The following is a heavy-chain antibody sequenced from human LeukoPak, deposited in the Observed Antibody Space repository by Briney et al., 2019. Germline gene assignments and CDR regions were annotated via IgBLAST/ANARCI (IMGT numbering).Heavy chain of an antibody. D-gene: IGHD2-2*01. Sequence: GGSLRLSCAASGFTFSSYGMHWVRQAPGKGLEWVAVISYDGSNKYYADSVKGRFTISRDNSKSTLYLQMNSLRAEDTAVYYCATSASRHCSSTSCYYYYGMDVWGQGTTVTASS. CDR1: GFTFSSYG. CDR2: ISYDGSNK. V-gene: IGHV3-30*03. CDR3: ATSASRHCSSTSCYYYYGMDV. J-gene: IGHJ6*02.